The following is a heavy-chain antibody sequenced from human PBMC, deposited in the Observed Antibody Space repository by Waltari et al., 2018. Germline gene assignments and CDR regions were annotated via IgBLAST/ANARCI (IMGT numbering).Heavy chain of an antibody. CDR3: ARAGGRYCSSTSCLPAY. CDR2: IYYSGST. CDR1: GGSISSSSYY. D-gene: IGHD2-2*01. Sequence: QLQLQESGPGLVKPSETLSLTCTVSGGSISSSSYYWGWIRQPPGKGLEWIGSIYYSGSTYYNPSLKSRVTISVDTSKNQFSLKLSSVTAADTAVYYCARAGGRYCSSTSCLPAYWGQGTLVTVSS. J-gene: IGHJ4*02. V-gene: IGHV4-39*07.